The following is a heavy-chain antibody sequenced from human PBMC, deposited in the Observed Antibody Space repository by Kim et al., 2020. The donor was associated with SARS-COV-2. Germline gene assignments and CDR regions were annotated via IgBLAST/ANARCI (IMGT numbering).Heavy chain of an antibody. V-gene: IGHV1-2*02. Sequence: ASVKVSCKASGYTFTGYYMHWVRQAPGQGLEWMGWINPNSGGTNYAQKFQGRVTMTRDTSISTAYMELSRLRSDDTAVYYCARERGYTVGDSTRPDAFDIWGQGTMVTVSS. CDR3: ARERGYTVGDSTRPDAFDI. J-gene: IGHJ3*02. CDR2: INPNSGGT. CDR1: GYTFTGYY. D-gene: IGHD6-13*01.